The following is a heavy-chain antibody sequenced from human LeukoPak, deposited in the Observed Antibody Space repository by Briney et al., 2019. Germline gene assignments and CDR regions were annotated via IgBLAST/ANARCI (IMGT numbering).Heavy chain of an antibody. J-gene: IGHJ5*02. CDR3: ARGDLGYCSGGSCYGDWFDP. CDR2: INHSGST. D-gene: IGHD2-15*01. Sequence: KPSETLSLTCTVSGGSISSYYWSWIRQPPGKGLEWIGEINHSGSTNYNPSLKSRVTISVDTSKNQFSLKLSSVTAADTAVYYCARGDLGYCSGGSCYGDWFDPWGQGTLVTVSS. V-gene: IGHV4-34*01. CDR1: GGSISSYY.